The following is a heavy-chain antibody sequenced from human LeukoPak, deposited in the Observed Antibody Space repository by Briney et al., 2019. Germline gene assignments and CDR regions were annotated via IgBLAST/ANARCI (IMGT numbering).Heavy chain of an antibody. CDR3: ARSVWRYCGSTSCYYFDY. CDR1: GFTFSSYG. V-gene: IGHV3-33*01. J-gene: IGHJ4*02. D-gene: IGHD2-2*01. Sequence: PGGSLRLSCAASGFTFSSYGMHWVRQAPGKGLEWVAVIWYDGSNKYYADSVKGRFTISRDNSKNTLYLQMNSLRAEDTAVYYCARSVWRYCGSTSCYYFDYWGQGTLVTVSS. CDR2: IWYDGSNK.